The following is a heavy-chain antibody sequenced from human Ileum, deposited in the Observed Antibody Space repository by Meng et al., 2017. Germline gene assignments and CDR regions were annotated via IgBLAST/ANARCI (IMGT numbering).Heavy chain of an antibody. J-gene: IGHJ4*02. CDR2: ISTSGADT. Sequence: GESLKISCAASGFTFSSYAMGWVRQAPGKGLEWVSIISTSGADTFYADSVKGRFTISRDNSKNTQYLQMDSLRAEDTAVYYCAKGITLVRGVTSYFAYWGQGTLVTVSS. D-gene: IGHD3-10*01. CDR1: GFTFSSYA. V-gene: IGHV3-23*01. CDR3: AKGITLVRGVTSYFAY.